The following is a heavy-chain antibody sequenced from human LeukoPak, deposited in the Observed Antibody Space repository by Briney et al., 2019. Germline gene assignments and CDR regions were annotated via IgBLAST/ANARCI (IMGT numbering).Heavy chain of an antibody. D-gene: IGHD2-15*01. V-gene: IGHV4-4*07. CDR1: GGSISSYY. CDR3: ARGRRVVADMDV. Sequence: PSETLSLTCTVSGGSISSYYWSWIRQPAGKGLEWIGSIYHSGSTYYNPSLKSRVTISVDTSKNQFSLKLSSVTAADTAVYYCARGRRVVADMDVWGKGTTVTVSS. CDR2: IYHSGST. J-gene: IGHJ6*03.